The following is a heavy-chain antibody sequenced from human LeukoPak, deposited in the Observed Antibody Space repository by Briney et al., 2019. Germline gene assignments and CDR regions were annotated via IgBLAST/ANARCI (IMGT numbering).Heavy chain of an antibody. V-gene: IGHV1-2*02. CDR1: GYTFTDYY. CDR2: INPNNGGT. CDR3: ASYRTGAGCYSGFDP. J-gene: IGHJ5*02. Sequence: GASVKVSCKTSGYTFTDYYIQWVRQAPGQGLEWMGWINPNNGGTHYAQKFRGGVTMTRDTSTSTAYLELTGLRSDDTAVYHCASYRTGAGCYSGFDPWGQGTLVTVSS. D-gene: IGHD2-15*01.